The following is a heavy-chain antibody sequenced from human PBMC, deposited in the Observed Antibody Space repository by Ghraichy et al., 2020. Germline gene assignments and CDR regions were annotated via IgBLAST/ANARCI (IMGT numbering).Heavy chain of an antibody. CDR3: VHSPAMTEIDY. CDR2: VYGDGDE. V-gene: IGHV2-5*02. J-gene: IGHJ4*02. Sequence: SGPTLVKPTQTLTLTCTYSGFSLRSTEGVAWVRQPPGKALEWLALVYGDGDERSSPSLESRLTITKDTSKKQVVLSMRNMDPVDTATYYCVHSPAMTEIDYWGRGILVTVSS. D-gene: IGHD2-21*02. CDR1: GFSLRSTEG.